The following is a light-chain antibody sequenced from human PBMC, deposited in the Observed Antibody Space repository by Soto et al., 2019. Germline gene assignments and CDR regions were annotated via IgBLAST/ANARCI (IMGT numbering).Light chain of an antibody. CDR2: DAS. J-gene: IGKJ5*01. V-gene: IGKV3-11*01. CDR3: QQRSNWPAIT. CDR1: QSVGSY. Sequence: PGERATLSCRASQSVGSYLAWYQQKPGQAPRLLIYDASNRATGIPARFSGSGSGTDFTLTISSLEPEDFAVYYCQQRSNWPAITFGQGTRLEIK.